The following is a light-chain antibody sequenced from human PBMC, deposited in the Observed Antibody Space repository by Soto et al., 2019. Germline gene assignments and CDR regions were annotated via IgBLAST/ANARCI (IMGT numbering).Light chain of an antibody. J-gene: IGKJ1*01. Sequence: DIQMTQSPSTLSASVGDRVTITCRASQSISRWLAWYQQKPGKAPKLLIYDASTLQSGVPSRFSGTMSGTDFTLTISSLQPEDVATYYCQKFDSAPTFGPGTKVEI. V-gene: IGKV1-27*01. CDR1: QSISRW. CDR3: QKFDSAPT. CDR2: DAS.